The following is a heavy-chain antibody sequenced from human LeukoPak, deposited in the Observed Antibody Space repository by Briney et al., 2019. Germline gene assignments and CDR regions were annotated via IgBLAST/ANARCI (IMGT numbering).Heavy chain of an antibody. CDR3: ARQFTYYYDSSGYYYWLGSFDY. CDR2: INHSGST. CDR1: GGSFSGYY. D-gene: IGHD3-22*01. Sequence: PSETLSLTCAVYGGSFSGYYWSWIRQPPGKGLEWIGEINHSGSTNYNPSLKSRVTISVDTSKNQFSLKLSSVTAADTAVYYCARQFTYYYDSSGYYYWLGSFDYWGQGTLVTVSS. V-gene: IGHV4-34*01. J-gene: IGHJ4*02.